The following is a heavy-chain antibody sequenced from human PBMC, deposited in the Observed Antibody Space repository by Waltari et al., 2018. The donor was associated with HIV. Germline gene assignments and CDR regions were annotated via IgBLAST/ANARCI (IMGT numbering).Heavy chain of an antibody. V-gene: IGHV3-30*18. CDR2: ISYDGSNK. J-gene: IGHJ4*02. D-gene: IGHD1-1*01. CDR3: AKDKGGVTYIFDY. Sequence: QAQLVESGGGVVQPGRSLRLSCAASGFSFRTYGMHWVRQAPGKGVEWVAVISYDGSNKYYADSVKGRFTISRDNSKNTLYLQMNSLRAEDTAVYYCAKDKGGVTYIFDYWGQGTLVTVSS. CDR1: GFSFRTYG.